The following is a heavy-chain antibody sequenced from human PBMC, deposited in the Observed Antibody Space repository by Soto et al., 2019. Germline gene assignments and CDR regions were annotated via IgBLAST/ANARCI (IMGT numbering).Heavy chain of an antibody. Sequence: PGGSLRLSCAASGFTFSSYAMHWVRQAPGKGLEWVAVISYDGSNKYYADSVKGRFTISRDNSKNTLYLQMNSLRAEDTAVYYCARDRLDTSHWDLGYYGMDVWGQGTTVTVSS. CDR3: ARDRLDTSHWDLGYYGMDV. J-gene: IGHJ6*02. D-gene: IGHD2-2*01. CDR1: GFTFSSYA. CDR2: ISYDGSNK. V-gene: IGHV3-30-3*01.